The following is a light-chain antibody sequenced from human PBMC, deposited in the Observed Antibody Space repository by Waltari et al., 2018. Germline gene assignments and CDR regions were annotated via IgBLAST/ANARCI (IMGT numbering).Light chain of an antibody. CDR3: QQSYSKPPT. Sequence: DFQLTQSPSSLSASVGVRFTITCRASQSILSYLNWYQQKPGKAPKLLIYSASSLQSGVPSRFSGGGSGADFTLTISSLEPEDFATYFCQQSYSKPPTFGGGTKVEI. V-gene: IGKV1-39*01. CDR2: SAS. CDR1: QSILSY. J-gene: IGKJ4*01.